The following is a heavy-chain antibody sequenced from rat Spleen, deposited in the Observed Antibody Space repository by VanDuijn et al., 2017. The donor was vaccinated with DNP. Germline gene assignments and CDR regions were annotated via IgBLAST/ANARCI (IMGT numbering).Heavy chain of an antibody. Sequence: EVQLVESGGGLVQPGRSLKLSCAASGFTFSNYYMAWVRQAPTKGLEWVAYISTGGGSTYYRDSVKGRFTISRNNAKSTLYLQMDSLRSDDTATYYCAGRPPPTRGPFDYWGQGIMVTVSS. CDR3: AGRPPPTRGPFDY. J-gene: IGHJ2*01. V-gene: IGHV5-27*01. D-gene: IGHD1-4*01. CDR2: ISTGGGST. CDR1: GFTFSNYY.